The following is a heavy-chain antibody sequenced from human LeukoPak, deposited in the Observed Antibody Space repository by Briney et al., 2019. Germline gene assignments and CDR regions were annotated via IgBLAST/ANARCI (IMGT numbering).Heavy chain of an antibody. V-gene: IGHV3-21*01. CDR2: ISSSSSYI. CDR1: GFTFSSYS. CDR3: ARDYSGYDLWYYYYGMDV. D-gene: IGHD5-12*01. Sequence: GGSLRLSCAASGFTFSSYSMNWVRQAPGKGLEWVSSISSSSSYIYYADSVKGRFTISRDNAKNSLYLQMNSLRAEDTAVYYCARDYSGYDLWYYYYGMDVWGQGTMVTVSS. J-gene: IGHJ6*02.